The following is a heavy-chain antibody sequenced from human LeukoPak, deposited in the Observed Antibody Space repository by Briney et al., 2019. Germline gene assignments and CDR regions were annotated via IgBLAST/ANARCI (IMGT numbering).Heavy chain of an antibody. CDR1: GGSISSGGYY. J-gene: IGHJ4*02. Sequence: SQTLSLTCTVSGGSISSGGYYWSWIRPHPGKGLEWVGYIYYSGSTYYNPSLKSRFTISVDTSKNQCSLKLSSGTAADTAGYYCARAEILTGYFDYWGQGTLVTVSS. CDR2: IYYSGST. D-gene: IGHD3-9*01. CDR3: ARAEILTGYFDY. V-gene: IGHV4-31*03.